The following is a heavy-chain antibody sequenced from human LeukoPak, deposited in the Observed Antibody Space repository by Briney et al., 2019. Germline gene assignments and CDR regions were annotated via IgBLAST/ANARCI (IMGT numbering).Heavy chain of an antibody. CDR2: IYYGGGT. J-gene: IGHJ4*02. V-gene: IGHV4-34*01. D-gene: IGHD1-26*01. CDR1: GGSFSGYY. CDR3: AGVVGATTYF. Sequence: SETLSLTCAVYGGSFSGYYWSWIRQPPGKGLEWIGVIYYGGGTYYHPSLKSRVTISMDTSKGQLSLRLTSVTAADTAVYYCAGVVGATTYFWGQGTLVTVSS.